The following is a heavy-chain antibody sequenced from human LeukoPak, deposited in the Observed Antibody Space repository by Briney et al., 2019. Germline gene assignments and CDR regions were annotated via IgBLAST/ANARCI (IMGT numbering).Heavy chain of an antibody. V-gene: IGHV4-59*08. CDR3: ARHHCSAGSCYRLFDY. CDR2: IYYSGST. Sequence: SETLSLTCTVSGGSISSYYWSWLRQPPGKGLEGIGFIYYSGSTNYNPSIKSRVTISVDRSKNQFSLKLSSVTAADTAVYYCARHHCSAGSCYRLFDYWGPGTLVTVSS. D-gene: IGHD2-15*01. J-gene: IGHJ4*02. CDR1: GGSISSYY.